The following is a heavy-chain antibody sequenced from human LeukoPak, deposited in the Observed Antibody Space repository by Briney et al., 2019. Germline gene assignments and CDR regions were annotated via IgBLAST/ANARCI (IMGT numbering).Heavy chain of an antibody. CDR1: GFTFSIYA. Sequence: GGSLRLSCAASGFTFSIYAMSWVRQAPGKGLEWVSAISGSGGSTYFADSVKGRFTISRDNSKNTVYVQMNSLRSDDTAVYYCAREADGSGSGAGDYWGQGTLVTVSS. J-gene: IGHJ4*02. CDR3: AREADGSGSGAGDY. V-gene: IGHV3-23*01. D-gene: IGHD3-10*01. CDR2: ISGSGGST.